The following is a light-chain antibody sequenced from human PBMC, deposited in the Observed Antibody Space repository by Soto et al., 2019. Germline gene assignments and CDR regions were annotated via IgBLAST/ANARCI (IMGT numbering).Light chain of an antibody. CDR1: QSLTSSY. CDR3: QQYESSPPSYT. J-gene: IGKJ2*01. V-gene: IGKV3-20*01. Sequence: EIVLTQSPGTLSLSPGERATLSCRASQSLTSSYLAWYQQKPGQAPRLLIYGASSRATGIPDRFSGSGSGTDFTLTISRLEPEDFAVSYCQQYESSPPSYTFVQGTKLEIK. CDR2: GAS.